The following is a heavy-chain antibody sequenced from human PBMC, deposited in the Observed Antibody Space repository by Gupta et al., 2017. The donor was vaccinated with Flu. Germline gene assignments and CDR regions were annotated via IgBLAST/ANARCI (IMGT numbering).Heavy chain of an antibody. CDR2: LHNDGTTA. V-gene: IGHV3-74*02. CDR1: RVTLNRLR. D-gene: IGHD5-24*01. CDR3: ASSKSGNFYNY. J-gene: IGHJ4*02. Sequence: VHLFYSGEVLVQPRAYRRRACEASRVTLNRLRILWVRQAPGKGLVWVSRLHNDGTTAKYAESVRGRFTNSRDNAKNTVYLQMNRLRAEDSGVYYCASSKSGNFYNYWRQGTLVTVSS.